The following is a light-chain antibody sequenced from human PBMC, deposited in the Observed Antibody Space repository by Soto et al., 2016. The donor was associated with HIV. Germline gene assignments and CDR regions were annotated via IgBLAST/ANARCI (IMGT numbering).Light chain of an antibody. CDR1: XIGSKS. CDR2: DDT. J-gene: IGLJ2*01. Sequence: SYELTQPPSVSVAPGKTARITCGGNXIGSKSVHWYQQKPGQAPVLVVYDDTRRPSGIPERFSGSNSGNTATLTISRVEAGDEADYYCQVWDSSSDHPVFGGGTKLTVL. V-gene: IGLV3-21*03. CDR3: QVWDSSSDHPV.